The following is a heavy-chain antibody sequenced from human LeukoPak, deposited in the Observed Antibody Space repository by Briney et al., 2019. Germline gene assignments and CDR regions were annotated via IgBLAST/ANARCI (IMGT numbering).Heavy chain of an antibody. CDR2: IYYSGST. CDR1: GGSISSGGYY. Sequence: SQTLSLTCTVSGGSISSGGYYWSWIRQHPGKGLEWIGYIYYSGSTYYNPSLKSRVTISVDTSKNQFSLKLSSVTAADTAVYYCARHFFVGAEDAFDIWGLGTMVTVSS. D-gene: IGHD2/OR15-2a*01. CDR3: ARHFFVGAEDAFDI. V-gene: IGHV4-31*03. J-gene: IGHJ3*02.